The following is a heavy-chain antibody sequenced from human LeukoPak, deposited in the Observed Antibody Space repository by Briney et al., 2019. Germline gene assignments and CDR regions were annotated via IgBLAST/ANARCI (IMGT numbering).Heavy chain of an antibody. CDR3: AEYTSSSAYFDH. CDR2: INHSGST. J-gene: IGHJ4*02. V-gene: IGHV4-34*01. D-gene: IGHD6-6*01. Sequence: SETLSLTCAVYGGSFSGYYWSWIRQPPGKGLEWIGEINHSGSTNYNPSLKSRVTMSVDTSKNQFSLRVNSVTAADTAVYYCAEYTSSSAYFDHWGQGTLVTVSS. CDR1: GGSFSGYY.